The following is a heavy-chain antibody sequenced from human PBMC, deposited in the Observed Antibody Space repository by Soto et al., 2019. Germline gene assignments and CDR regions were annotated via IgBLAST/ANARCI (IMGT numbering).Heavy chain of an antibody. D-gene: IGHD2-8*01. J-gene: IGHJ6*02. CDR2: IIPISGTT. CDR3: ARVRCFNGLCHTADYGMDV. CDR1: GDVFRSYG. V-gene: IGHV1-69*01. Sequence: QVQLVQSVAEVKKPGSSVKVSCKASGDVFRSYGINWVRQAPGQGLEWMGGIIPISGTTNYAQKFQGRVAITADESTDTVYMELSRLRSEDTAVYFCARVRCFNGLCHTADYGMDVWGQGTTVTVSS.